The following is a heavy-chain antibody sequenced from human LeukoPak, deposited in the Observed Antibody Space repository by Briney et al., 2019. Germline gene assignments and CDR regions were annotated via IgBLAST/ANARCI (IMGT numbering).Heavy chain of an antibody. J-gene: IGHJ4*02. D-gene: IGHD6-19*01. Sequence: GGSLRLSCAASGFTFSSYAMSWVRQAPGKGLEWVSAISGSGGSTYYAAPVKGRFTISRDNSKNTLYLQMNSLRAEDTAVYYCAKDPRPVAAYYFDYWGQGTLVTVSS. V-gene: IGHV3-23*01. CDR2: ISGSGGST. CDR1: GFTFSSYA. CDR3: AKDPRPVAAYYFDY.